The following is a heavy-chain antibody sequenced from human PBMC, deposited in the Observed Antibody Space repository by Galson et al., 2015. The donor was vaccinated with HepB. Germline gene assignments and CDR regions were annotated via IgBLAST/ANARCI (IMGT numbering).Heavy chain of an antibody. CDR3: ARDMGDTSGYYYLYYYYGMDV. J-gene: IGHJ6*02. CDR2: ITSSGGTI. CDR1: GFTFNTYE. D-gene: IGHD3-22*01. Sequence: SLRLSCAASGFTFNTYEMNWVRQTPGKGLEWVSYITSSGGTIYYADSVKGRFTISRDSAKNSLYLQMNSLRAEDTAVYYCARDMGDTSGYYYLYYYYGMDVWGQGTTVTVSS. V-gene: IGHV3-48*03.